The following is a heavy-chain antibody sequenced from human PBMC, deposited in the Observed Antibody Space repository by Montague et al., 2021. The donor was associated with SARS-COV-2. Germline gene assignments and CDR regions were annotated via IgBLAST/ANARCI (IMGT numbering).Heavy chain of an antibody. V-gene: IGHV3-48*03. D-gene: IGHD6-19*01. CDR3: AREHGIAVAGTFIDC. Sequence: SLRLSCAASGFTFGSYEMNWFRQAPGKGPEWVSYISSSGSPIYYADSVKGRFTISRDNAKTSLYLRMNSLRAEDTAIYYCAREHGIAVAGTFIDCWGQGTLVTVSS. CDR2: ISSSGSPI. J-gene: IGHJ4*02. CDR1: GFTFGSYE.